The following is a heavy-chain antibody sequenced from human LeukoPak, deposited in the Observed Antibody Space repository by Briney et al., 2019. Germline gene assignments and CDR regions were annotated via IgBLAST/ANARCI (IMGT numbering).Heavy chain of an antibody. CDR2: IYYSGTT. CDR1: GGSISSDY. Sequence: PSETLSLTCSVSGGSISSDYWSWIRQPPGKGLEWIGYIYYSGTTNHNPSLKSRVTISVDTSKNQFSLKLSSVTAADTAVYYCARVGGRLGELSLSRAWRIFDYWGQGTLVTVSS. CDR3: ARVGGRLGELSLSRAWRIFDY. V-gene: IGHV4-59*01. D-gene: IGHD3-16*02. J-gene: IGHJ4*02.